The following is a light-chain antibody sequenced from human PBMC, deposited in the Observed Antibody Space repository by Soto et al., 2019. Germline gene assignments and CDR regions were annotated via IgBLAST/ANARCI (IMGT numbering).Light chain of an antibody. V-gene: IGLV2-8*01. CDR3: SSYAGINTYVI. J-gene: IGLJ2*01. CDR2: GVN. Sequence: QSALTQPPSASGSPGQSVTISCSGTTSDIGGYNYVSWYQHQPGKVPKLLIYGVNKRPSGVPDRFSGSKSGNTASLTVSGLQAEDEADYYCSSYAGINTYVIFGGGTKVTVL. CDR1: TSDIGGYNY.